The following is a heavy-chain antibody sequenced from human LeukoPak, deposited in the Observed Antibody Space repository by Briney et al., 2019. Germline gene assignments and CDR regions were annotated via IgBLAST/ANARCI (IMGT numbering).Heavy chain of an antibody. CDR2: IYTSGST. V-gene: IGHV4-61*02. Sequence: SQTLSLTCTVSGGSISSGSYYWSWIRQPAGKGLEWIGRIYTSGSTDYNPSLKSRVTISVDTSKNQFSLKLSSVTAADTAVYYCAREKDLGRAAMIDYSGQGTLVTVSS. CDR1: GGSISSGSYY. J-gene: IGHJ4*02. D-gene: IGHD2-2*01. CDR3: AREKDLGRAAMIDY.